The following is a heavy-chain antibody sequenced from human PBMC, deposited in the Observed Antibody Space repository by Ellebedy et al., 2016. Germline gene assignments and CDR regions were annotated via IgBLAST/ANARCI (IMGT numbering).Heavy chain of an antibody. CDR2: ITSSGIT. Sequence: GESLKISCAASGFTFSNYAVAWVRQTPETGLEWVSSITSSGITYYTDSVKGRFTIYTDNSRNILYLQMNSLRAEDTAIYYCGRDPGRRFDYWGQGTLVTVSP. V-gene: IGHV3-23*01. J-gene: IGHJ4*02. CDR1: GFTFSNYA. CDR3: GRDPGRRFDY.